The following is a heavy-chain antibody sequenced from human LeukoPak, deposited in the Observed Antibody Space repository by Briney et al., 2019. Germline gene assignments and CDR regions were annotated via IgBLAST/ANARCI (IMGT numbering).Heavy chain of an antibody. D-gene: IGHD1-26*01. V-gene: IGHV3-49*03. Sequence: GGSLRLSCTASGFTFGDYAMSWFRQAPGKGLEWVGFIRSKAYGGTTEYAASVKGRFTISRDDSKSIAYLQMNSLKTEDTAVYYCTRDSAHWVGAIGFDYWGQGTLVTVSS. J-gene: IGHJ4*02. CDR1: GFTFGDYA. CDR3: TRDSAHWVGAIGFDY. CDR2: IRSKAYGGTT.